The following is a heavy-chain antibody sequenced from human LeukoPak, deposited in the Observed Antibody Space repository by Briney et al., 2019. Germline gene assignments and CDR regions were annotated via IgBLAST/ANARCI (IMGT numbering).Heavy chain of an antibody. Sequence: ASVKASCKASGYTLTGYYLHWVRQAPGQGLEWMGCVNPNSGDTNYAQKFQGRVTMTRDTSTSTVYMELSSLRSEDTAVYYCARDRPTAYYDFWSGYYSFYYYYYMDVWGKGTTVTVSS. V-gene: IGHV1-2*02. J-gene: IGHJ6*03. CDR3: ARDRPTAYYDFWSGYYSFYYYYYMDV. CDR2: VNPNSGDT. D-gene: IGHD3-3*01. CDR1: GYTLTGYY.